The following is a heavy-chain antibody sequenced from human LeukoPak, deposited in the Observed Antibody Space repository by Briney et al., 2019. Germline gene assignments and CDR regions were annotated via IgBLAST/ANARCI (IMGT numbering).Heavy chain of an antibody. CDR1: GGSISSGGYY. CDR3: ARDGANGMDV. D-gene: IGHD3-16*01. V-gene: IGHV4-31*03. CDR2: IYYSGGT. Sequence: SETLSLTCTVSGGSISSGGYYWSWIRQHPGKGLEWIGYIYYSGGTYYNPSLKSRVTISVDTSKNQFSLKVSSVTAADTAVYYCARDGANGMDVWGQGTTVTVSS. J-gene: IGHJ6*02.